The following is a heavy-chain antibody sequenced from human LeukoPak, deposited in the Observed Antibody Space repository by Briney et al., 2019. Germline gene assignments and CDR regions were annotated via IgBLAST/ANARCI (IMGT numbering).Heavy chain of an antibody. D-gene: IGHD5-24*01. CDR3: ARDPEGRDGDSN. J-gene: IGHJ4*02. CDR2: ISGSGGNT. CDR1: GFTFSNYA. Sequence: PGGSLRLSCAASGFTFSNYAMSWVRQAPGKGLEWVSTISGSGGNTYYADSVKGRFTISRDNSKNTLYLQMNSLRAEDTAVYYCARDPEGRDGDSNWGQGTLVTVSS. V-gene: IGHV3-23*01.